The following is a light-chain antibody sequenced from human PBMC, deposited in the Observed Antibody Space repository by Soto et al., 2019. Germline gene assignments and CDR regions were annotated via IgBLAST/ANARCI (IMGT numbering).Light chain of an antibody. V-gene: IGKV3-20*01. CDR1: ESIAGTY. CDR3: QQYGGSPRT. J-gene: IGKJ1*01. CDR2: AAS. Sequence: EIVLTQSPGTLSLSPGDRATLSCRASESIAGTYLAWYQQKPGQAPGLLIYAASSRATGIPDKFSASGSGTDFTLTIKRLGPEDFAMYYCQQYGGSPRTFGQGTKVAIK.